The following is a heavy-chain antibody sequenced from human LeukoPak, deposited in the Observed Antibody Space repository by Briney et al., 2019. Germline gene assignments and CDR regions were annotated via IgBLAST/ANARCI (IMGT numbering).Heavy chain of an antibody. J-gene: IGHJ6*02. Sequence: PGGSLRLSCAASGFTFSDYYMSWIRQAPGKGLEWVSYISRSGRTIYDADSVKGRFTISRDNAKNSLYLQMNSLRAEDTAVYYCARELPWYGRQYYYGMDVWGQGTTVTVSS. CDR3: ARELPWYGRQYYYGMDV. CDR2: ISRSGRTI. D-gene: IGHD6-13*01. V-gene: IGHV3-11*01. CDR1: GFTFSDYY.